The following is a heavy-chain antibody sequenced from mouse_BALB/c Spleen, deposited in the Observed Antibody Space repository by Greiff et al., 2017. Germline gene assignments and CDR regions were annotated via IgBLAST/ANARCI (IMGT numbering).Heavy chain of an antibody. CDR2: ISSGSSTI. CDR3: ARSVYGNYVLFDY. Sequence: EVKLMESGGGLVQPGGSRKLSCAASGFTFSSFGMHWVRQAPEKGLEWVAYISSGSSTIYYADTVKGRFTISRDNPKNTLFLQMTSLRSEDTAMYYCARSVYGNYVLFDYWGQGTTLTVSS. V-gene: IGHV5-17*02. CDR1: GFTFSSFG. J-gene: IGHJ2*01. D-gene: IGHD2-1*01.